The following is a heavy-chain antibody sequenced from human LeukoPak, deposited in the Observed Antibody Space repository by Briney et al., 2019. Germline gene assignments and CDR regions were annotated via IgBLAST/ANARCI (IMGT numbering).Heavy chain of an antibody. V-gene: IGHV4-4*02. CDR1: GGSISSSNW. CDR3: ARATYYYGSGSYNGAFDI. Sequence: SGTLSLTCAVSGGSISSSNWWSWLRQPPGKGPEWIGEIYHSGSTNYNPSLKSRVTISVDKSKNQFSLKLSSVTAADTAVYYCARATYYYGSGSYNGAFDIWGQGTMVTVSS. D-gene: IGHD3-10*01. CDR2: IYHSGST. J-gene: IGHJ3*02.